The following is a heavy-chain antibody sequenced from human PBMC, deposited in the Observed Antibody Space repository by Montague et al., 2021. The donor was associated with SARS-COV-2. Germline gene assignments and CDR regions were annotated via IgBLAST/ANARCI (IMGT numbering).Heavy chain of an antibody. CDR1: GFTFSSYA. CDR3: ARGGSVLLWFGELFA. D-gene: IGHD3-10*01. Sequence: SLRLSCAASGFTFSSYAMHWARQAPGKGLEWVAVISYDGSDKYYADSVKGRFTISRDNSKNTLYLQMNSLRAEDTAVYYCARGGSVLLWFGELFAWGQGTLVTVSS. CDR2: ISYDGSDK. J-gene: IGHJ5*02. V-gene: IGHV3-30*04.